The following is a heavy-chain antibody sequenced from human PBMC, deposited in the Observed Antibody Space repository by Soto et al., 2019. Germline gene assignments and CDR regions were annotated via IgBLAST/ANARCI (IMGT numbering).Heavy chain of an antibody. Sequence: LRLSCSVSGFTFSDYGMHWVRQAPGEGLQWVAVISSDGRDEQYADSVKGRFTVSRDNSKSTFYLQMNSLSPEDTAVYSCARQEAGSYFDFWGHGTLVTVSS. J-gene: IGHJ4*01. CDR2: ISSDGRDE. CDR3: ARQEAGSYFDF. D-gene: IGHD1-26*01. CDR1: GFTFSDYG. V-gene: IGHV3-30*03.